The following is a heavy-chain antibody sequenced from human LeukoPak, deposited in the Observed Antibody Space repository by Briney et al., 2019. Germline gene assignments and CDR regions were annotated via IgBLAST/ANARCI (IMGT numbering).Heavy chain of an antibody. D-gene: IGHD6-13*01. Sequence: PGGSLRLSCAASGFTVSSNYMSWVRQAPGKGLEWVSVIYSGGNTYYADSEKGRFTISRDNSKNTLYLQMNSLRAEDTAVYYCARGYGSAAAGHGGFDPWGQGTLVTVSS. CDR2: IYSGGNT. CDR3: ARGYGSAAAGHGGFDP. CDR1: GFTVSSNY. V-gene: IGHV3-66*02. J-gene: IGHJ5*02.